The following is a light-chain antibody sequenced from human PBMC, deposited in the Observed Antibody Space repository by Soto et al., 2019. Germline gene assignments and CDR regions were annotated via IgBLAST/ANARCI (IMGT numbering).Light chain of an antibody. CDR2: AAS. CDR1: QGIRND. Sequence: DIQMTQSPSSLSASVVDRVTLTCRASQGIRNDLGWYQQKSGKAPKRLIYAASSLQGGVPSRFSGRGSGTEFTLTISSLQPDDFATYYCQQYNSYWTFGQGTKVDIK. V-gene: IGKV1-17*01. J-gene: IGKJ1*01. CDR3: QQYNSYWT.